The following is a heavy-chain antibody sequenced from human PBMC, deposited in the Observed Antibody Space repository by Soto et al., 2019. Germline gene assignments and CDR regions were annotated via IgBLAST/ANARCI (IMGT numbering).Heavy chain of an antibody. CDR2: INAGNGNT. Sequence: RASVKVSCKASGYTFTSYAMHWARQAPGQRLEWMGWINAGNGNTKYSQKFQGRVTITRDTSASTAYMELSSLRSEDTAVYYCARDRFITIFGVVLNKYYYYGMDVWGQGTTVTVSS. CDR3: ARDRFITIFGVVLNKYYYYGMDV. D-gene: IGHD3-3*01. J-gene: IGHJ6*02. CDR1: GYTFTSYA. V-gene: IGHV1-3*01.